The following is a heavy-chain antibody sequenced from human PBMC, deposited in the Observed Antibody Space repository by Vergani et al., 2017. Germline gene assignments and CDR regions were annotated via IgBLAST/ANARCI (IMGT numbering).Heavy chain of an antibody. J-gene: IGHJ4*02. D-gene: IGHD3-16*01. CDR2: INPNSGGA. CDR1: GYTFTGYY. CDR3: ARGEDMLTFGGAYDY. V-gene: IGHV1-2*02. Sequence: QVQLVQSGAEVKKPGASVKVSCKASGYTFTGYYMHWVRQAPGQGLEWMGWINPNSGGANFAQKFQGRVTMTTDTSMSTAYMELSRLRSDDTAVYYCARGEDMLTFGGAYDYWGQGTLVTVSS.